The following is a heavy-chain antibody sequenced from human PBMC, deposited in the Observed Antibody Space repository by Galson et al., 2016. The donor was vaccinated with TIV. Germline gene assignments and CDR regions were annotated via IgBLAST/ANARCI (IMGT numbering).Heavy chain of an antibody. CDR2: ISYDGRHK. D-gene: IGHD3-9*01. CDR1: GLIFSSSA. Sequence: SLRLSCAGSGLIFSSSAVHWVRQAPGKGLEWLAIISYDGRHKNYGDSVSGRFTVSRDNSENTVFLQMNNLRSDDTSVSYCVRPASLGYFYWLPPDSWGQGTLVTVSS. CDR3: VRPASLGYFYWLPPDS. V-gene: IGHV3-30*04. J-gene: IGHJ4*02.